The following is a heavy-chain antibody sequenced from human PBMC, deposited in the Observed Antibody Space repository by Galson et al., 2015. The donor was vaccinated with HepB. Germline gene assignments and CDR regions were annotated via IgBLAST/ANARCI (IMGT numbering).Heavy chain of an antibody. CDR2: SRNKPKGYST. D-gene: IGHD4-23*01. CDR1: GFSFSDHY. Sequence: CAVSGFSFSDHYIDWVRQAPGKGLEWVGRSRNKPKGYSTAYAASVKGRFTVSRDDSKNSVFLQMNSLRSEDTAVYYCARSEVTTVVTDFDSWGQGTLVTVSS. CDR3: ARSEVTTVVTDFDS. J-gene: IGHJ4*02. V-gene: IGHV3-72*01.